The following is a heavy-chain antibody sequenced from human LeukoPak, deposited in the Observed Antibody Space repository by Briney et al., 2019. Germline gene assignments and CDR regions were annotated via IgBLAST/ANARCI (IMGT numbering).Heavy chain of an antibody. CDR1: GGSFSGYY. V-gene: IGHV4-34*01. CDR3: ARGRYGSGWYADCFDY. Sequence: SETLSLTCAVYGGSFSGYYWSWIRQPPGKGLEWIGEINHSGSTNYNPSLKSRVTISVDTSKNQFSLKLSSVTAADTAVYYCARGRYGSGWYADCFDYWGQGTLVTVSS. D-gene: IGHD6-19*01. J-gene: IGHJ4*02. CDR2: INHSGST.